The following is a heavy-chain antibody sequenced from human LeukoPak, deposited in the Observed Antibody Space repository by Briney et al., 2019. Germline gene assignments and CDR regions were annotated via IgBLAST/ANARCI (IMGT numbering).Heavy chain of an antibody. V-gene: IGHV4-4*02. J-gene: IGHJ3*01. Sequence: SETLSLTCDVSGASISATNWWTWVRLPPGKGLEWIGEVSHSETTNYRPSLRGRVKLSVDRATNQFSLKLTSVTAADTAVYYCAKESGRGTFDLWGQGTMVTVSS. CDR2: VSHSETT. D-gene: IGHD3-10*01. CDR3: AKESGRGTFDL. CDR1: GASISATNW.